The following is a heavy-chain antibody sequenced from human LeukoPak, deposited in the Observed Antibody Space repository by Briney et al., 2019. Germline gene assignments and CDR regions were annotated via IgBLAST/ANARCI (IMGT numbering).Heavy chain of an antibody. Sequence: ASVKVSCKASGYSFTTYGISWVRQAPGQGLEWMGWISVYNGNRNYAQKVQGRVTMTTDTSTSTAYMELRSLRSDDTTVYYCARDPNVGYCSGGSCYPPLDYWGQGTLVTVSS. CDR3: ARDPNVGYCSGGSCYPPLDY. V-gene: IGHV1-18*01. D-gene: IGHD2-15*01. CDR2: ISVYNGNR. CDR1: GYSFTTYG. J-gene: IGHJ4*02.